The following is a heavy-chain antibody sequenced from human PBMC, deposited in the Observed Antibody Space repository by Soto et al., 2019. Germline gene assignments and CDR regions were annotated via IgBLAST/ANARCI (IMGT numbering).Heavy chain of an antibody. V-gene: IGHV2-5*02. J-gene: IGHJ4*02. CDR2: IYWDDDK. CDR3: SRALGSWGSYYFDH. Sequence: QITLKESGPTLVRPTQTLTLTCTVSGFSLDTWGVGVGWILPPPGKAPEWLALIYWDDDKRYSPSLKNRLTITKDTSKNQVVLTVTNMDPVDTVTYYCSRALGSWGSYYFDHWGQGTLVTVSS. CDR1: GFSLDTWGVG. D-gene: IGHD3-16*01.